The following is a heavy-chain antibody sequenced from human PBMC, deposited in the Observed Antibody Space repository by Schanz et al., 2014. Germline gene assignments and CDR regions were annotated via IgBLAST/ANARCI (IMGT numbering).Heavy chain of an antibody. CDR1: GFNFGSHG. CDR2: IRSSSTPI. J-gene: IGHJ4*02. D-gene: IGHD3-16*02. CDR3: ARDNRYYLFDY. Sequence: VQLVESGGGVVQPGRSLRLSCAASGFNFGSHGMHWVRQAPGKGPEWVSYIRSSSTPIYYADSVKGRFTISRDNSKNTLYLQLGSLSAEDTAVYFCARDNRYYLFDYWGQGALVTVSS. V-gene: IGHV3-48*01.